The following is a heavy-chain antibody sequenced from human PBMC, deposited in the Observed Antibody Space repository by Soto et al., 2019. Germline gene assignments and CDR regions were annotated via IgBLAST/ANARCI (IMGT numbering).Heavy chain of an antibody. CDR3: ARATKSRAAPGYHWFDP. J-gene: IGHJ5*02. Sequence: QVQLVQSGAEVKKPGSSVKVSCKASGGTFSSYAISWVRQAPGQGLEWMGALLPIFGTANYAQKFQGRVTITADESTSTPYTALSSLRSEDTAVYYCARATKSRAAPGYHWFDPWGQGTLVTVSS. CDR1: GGTFSSYA. CDR2: LLPIFGTA. D-gene: IGHD6-13*01. V-gene: IGHV1-69*01.